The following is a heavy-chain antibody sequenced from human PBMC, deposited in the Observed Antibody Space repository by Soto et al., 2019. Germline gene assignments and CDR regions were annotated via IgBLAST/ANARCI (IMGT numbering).Heavy chain of an antibody. V-gene: IGHV3-21*01. Sequence: GGSLRLSCAASGFTFSVYSMNWVRQAPGEGLEWVSSISSSSSSIYYTDSVQGRFTISRDNAKNSLYLQMNSLRAEDTAVYYCARGSGSLLKAAFDYWGQGTLGTVAS. CDR1: GFTFSVYS. CDR2: ISSSSSSI. CDR3: ARGSGSLLKAAFDY. D-gene: IGHD1-26*01. J-gene: IGHJ4*02.